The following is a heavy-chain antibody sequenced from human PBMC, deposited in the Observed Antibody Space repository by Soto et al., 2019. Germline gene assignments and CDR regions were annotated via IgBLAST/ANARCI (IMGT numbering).Heavy chain of an antibody. CDR1: GYTFTSYG. V-gene: IGHV1-18*01. J-gene: IGHJ3*02. CDR3: ARVIVGFLNPRRHAFDI. CDR2: ISAYNGNT. Sequence: ASVKVSCKASGYTFTSYGISWVRQAPGQGLEWMGWISAYNGNTNYAQKLQGRVTMTTDTSTSTAYMELRSLRSDDTAVYYCARVIVGFLNPRRHAFDIWGQGTMVTVSS. D-gene: IGHD2-15*01.